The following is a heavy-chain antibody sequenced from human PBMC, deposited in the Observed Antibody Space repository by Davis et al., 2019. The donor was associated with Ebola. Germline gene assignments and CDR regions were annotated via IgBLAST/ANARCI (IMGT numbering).Heavy chain of an antibody. CDR2: INPSGGST. D-gene: IGHD2-15*01. V-gene: IGHV1-46*01. Sequence: ASVKVSCKASGYTFTSYYMHWVRQAPGQGLEWMGIINPSGGSTSYAQKFQGRVTMTEDTSTDTAYMELSSLRSEDTAVYYCARDGLPYCSGGSCYPSNWFDPWGQGTLVTVSS. CDR1: GYTFTSYY. CDR3: ARDGLPYCSGGSCYPSNWFDP. J-gene: IGHJ5*02.